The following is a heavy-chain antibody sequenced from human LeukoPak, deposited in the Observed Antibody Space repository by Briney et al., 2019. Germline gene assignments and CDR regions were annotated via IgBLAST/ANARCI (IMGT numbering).Heavy chain of an antibody. Sequence: GGSLRLSCAASGFTFSSYWMSWVRQAPGKGLEWVANIKQDGSEKYYVDSVKGRFAISRDNAKNSLYLQMNSLRAEDTAVYYCAREGEWVVTYYFDYWGQGTLVTVSS. V-gene: IGHV3-7*01. J-gene: IGHJ4*02. D-gene: IGHD4-23*01. CDR2: IKQDGSEK. CDR3: AREGEWVVTYYFDY. CDR1: GFTFSSYW.